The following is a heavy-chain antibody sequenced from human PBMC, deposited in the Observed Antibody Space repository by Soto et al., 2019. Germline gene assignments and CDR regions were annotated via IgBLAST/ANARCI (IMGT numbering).Heavy chain of an antibody. CDR1: GASVAGGSYY. J-gene: IGHJ5*02. D-gene: IGHD5-12*01. CDR2: IPSRGRP. V-gene: IGHV4-30-4*01. Sequence: SETLSLTCSVSGASVAGGSYYWSWVRQPPGKGLEWIGYIPSRGRPFYNPSLTSRGTISADTSKNQLSLQLTSVSAADTAVYYCARDTYSGYDFGLWGQGTLVTSPQ. CDR3: ARDTYSGYDFGL.